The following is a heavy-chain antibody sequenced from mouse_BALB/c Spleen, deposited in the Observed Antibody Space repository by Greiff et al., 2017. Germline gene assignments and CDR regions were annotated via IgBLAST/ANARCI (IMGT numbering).Heavy chain of an antibody. D-gene: IGHD2-14*01. CDR3: AKNDYRYDEDAMDY. Sequence: QVQLKESGPSLVQPSQSLSITCTVSGFSLTSYGVHWVRQSPGKGLEWLGVIWRGGSTDYNAAFMSRLSITKDNSKSQVFFKMNSLQADDTAIYYCAKNDYRYDEDAMDYWGQGTSVTVSS. V-gene: IGHV2-5-1*01. J-gene: IGHJ4*01. CDR1: GFSLTSYG. CDR2: IWRGGST.